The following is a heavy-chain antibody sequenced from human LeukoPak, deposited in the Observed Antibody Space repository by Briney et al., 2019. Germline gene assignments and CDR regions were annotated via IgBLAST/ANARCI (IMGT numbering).Heavy chain of an antibody. Sequence: ASETLSLTCSVSGGPIRSYYWSWLRQPPGKGLEGKGLEWIGYIYYGGSTSGSTNYNPSLKSRVTISVDTSKNQFSLKLSSVTAADTAVYYCARLSSSWTLDFQTTVNWFDPWGQGTLVTVSS. CDR1: GGPIRSYY. J-gene: IGHJ5*02. D-gene: IGHD6-13*01. CDR3: ARLSSSWTLDFQTTVNWFDP. V-gene: IGHV4-59*08. CDR2: IYYGGSTSGST.